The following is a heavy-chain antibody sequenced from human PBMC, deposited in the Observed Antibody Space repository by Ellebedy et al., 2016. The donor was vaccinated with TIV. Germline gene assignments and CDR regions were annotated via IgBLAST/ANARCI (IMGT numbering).Heavy chain of an antibody. CDR1: GYTFTSYH. V-gene: IGHV1-18*01. Sequence: AASVKVSCKASGYTFTSYHIYWARQATGQGLEWMGWISGHDGDTNYAQKLPGRVTMTTDTSTSTAYMELRSLRSDDTAVYYCARDQQQLVIHNYYGLDVWGQGTTVTVSS. J-gene: IGHJ6*02. D-gene: IGHD6-13*01. CDR3: ARDQQQLVIHNYYGLDV. CDR2: ISGHDGDT.